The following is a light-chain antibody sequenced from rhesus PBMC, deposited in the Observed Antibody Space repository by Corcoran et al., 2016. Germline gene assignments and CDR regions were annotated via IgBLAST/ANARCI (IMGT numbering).Light chain of an antibody. CDR2: KAS. Sequence: DIQMTQSPSSPSSSVGDRVTIICRASANDNNHLNWYQQKPRKAPKLLFYKASTLQSGGPSRLSVSGSGTDYTFTIRSLQPEDAATYYCRHGSDAPWTFGQGTKV. CDR3: RHGSDAPWT. J-gene: IGKJ1*01. CDR1: ANDNNH. V-gene: IGKV1-74*01.